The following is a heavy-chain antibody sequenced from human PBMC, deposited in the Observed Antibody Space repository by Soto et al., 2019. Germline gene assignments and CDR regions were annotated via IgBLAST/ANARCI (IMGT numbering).Heavy chain of an antibody. Sequence: QVQLVQSGAEVKKPGASMKVSCKSSGYTFTSYGISWVRQAPGQGLEWMGWISAYNGNTKYAQKLQGRVTMTTDTSTSTVYMELRSLRSDDTAVYYCARDQSYGGAFDYWGQGTLVTVSS. J-gene: IGHJ4*02. CDR2: ISAYNGNT. V-gene: IGHV1-18*01. CDR3: ARDQSYGGAFDY. D-gene: IGHD2-21*01. CDR1: GYTFTSYG.